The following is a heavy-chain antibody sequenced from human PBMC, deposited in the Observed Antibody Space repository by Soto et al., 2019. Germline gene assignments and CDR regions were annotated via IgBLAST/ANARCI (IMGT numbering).Heavy chain of an antibody. D-gene: IGHD1-26*01. J-gene: IGHJ4*02. CDR3: ARDLKWSYFDY. V-gene: IGHV1-2*04. CDR1: GYTFTGYY. Sequence: ASVKVSCKASGYTFTGYYMHWVRQAPGQGLEWMGWINPNSGGTNYAQKFQGWVTMTSDTSISTAYMELSRLRSDDPVVYYCARDLKWSYFDYWGQGTLVTVSS. CDR2: INPNSGGT.